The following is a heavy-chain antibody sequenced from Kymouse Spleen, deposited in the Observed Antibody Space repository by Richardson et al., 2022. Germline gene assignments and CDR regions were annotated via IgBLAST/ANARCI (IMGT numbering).Heavy chain of an antibody. CDR2: IKQDGSEK. J-gene: IGHJ4*02. CDR1: GFTFSSYW. D-gene: IGHD3-10*01. Sequence: EVQLVESGGGLVQPGGSLRLSCAASGFTFSSYWMSWVRQAPGKGLEWVANIKQDGSEKYYVDSVKGRFTISRDNAKNSLYLQMNSLRAEDTAVYYCARDRGSGSYSPFDYWGQGTLVTVSS. CDR3: ARDRGSGSYSPFDY. V-gene: IGHV3-7*01.